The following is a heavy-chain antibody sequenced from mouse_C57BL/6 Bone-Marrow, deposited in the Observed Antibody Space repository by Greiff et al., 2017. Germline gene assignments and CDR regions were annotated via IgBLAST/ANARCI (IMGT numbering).Heavy chain of an antibody. Sequence: VQLQQSGPELVKPGASVKISCKASGYSFTGYYMNWVKQSPEKSLEWIGEINPSTGGTTYNEKFKAKATLTVDKSSSTAYMQLKSMTAEDDAVYYCGRTDDDYDLYYFDYWGQGTTLTVSS. D-gene: IGHD2-4*01. CDR1: GYSFTGYY. J-gene: IGHJ2*01. CDR3: GRTDDDYDLYYFDY. CDR2: INPSTGGT. V-gene: IGHV1-42*01.